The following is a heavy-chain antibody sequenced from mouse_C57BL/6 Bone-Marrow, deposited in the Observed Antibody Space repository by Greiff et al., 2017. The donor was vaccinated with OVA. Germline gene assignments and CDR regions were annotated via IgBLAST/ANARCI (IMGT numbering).Heavy chain of an antibody. V-gene: IGHV1-47*01. D-gene: IGHD1-1*01. CDR3: ARGGFYGGAMDY. Sequence: QVPLQQSGAELVKPGASVQLSCKASCYTFTTYPLALMKQNPGTCLAWIGNFHPYNDDTKYNEKFKGKATLTVEKSSSTVYLELSRLTSDDSAVYYCARGGFYGGAMDYWGQGTSVTVSS. J-gene: IGHJ4*01. CDR1: CYTFTTYP. CDR2: FHPYNDDT.